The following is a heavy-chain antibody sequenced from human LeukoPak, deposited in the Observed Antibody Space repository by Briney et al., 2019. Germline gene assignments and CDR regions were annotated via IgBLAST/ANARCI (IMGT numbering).Heavy chain of an antibody. V-gene: IGHV4-4*02. Sequence: PSGTLSLTCAVSGGSISSSNRWSWVRQPPGKGLEWIGEIYHSGSTNYNPSLKSRVTISVDKSKNQFSLKLSSVTAADTAVYYCARVKVVPAAMGFDYWGQGTLVTVSS. CDR2: IYHSGST. CDR1: GGSISSSNR. D-gene: IGHD2-2*01. J-gene: IGHJ4*02. CDR3: ARVKVVPAAMGFDY.